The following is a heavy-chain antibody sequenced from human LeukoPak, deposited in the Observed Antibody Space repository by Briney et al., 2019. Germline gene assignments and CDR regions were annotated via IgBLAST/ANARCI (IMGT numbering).Heavy chain of an antibody. CDR1: GFTFTEYY. CDR3: ARDLYTFDY. J-gene: IGHJ4*02. V-gene: IGHV1-2*02. CDR2: INSNNGDT. D-gene: IGHD4-11*01. Sequence: ASMKVSCKASGFTFTEYYVHRVRQAPGQGLEWMGWINSNNGDTNYAQKFQGRVTMTRDTSISTAYMGLRRLRSDDTAVYYCARDLYTFDYWGQGALVTVSS.